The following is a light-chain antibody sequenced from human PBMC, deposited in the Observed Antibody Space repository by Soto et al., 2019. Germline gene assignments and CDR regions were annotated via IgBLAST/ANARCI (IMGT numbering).Light chain of an antibody. J-gene: IGKJ2*01. V-gene: IGKV1-39*01. CDR3: QQSHGIPYT. Sequence: DIEMTQSPSSLSASVGDRVTITCRASQTISTYLNWYQQEPGKAPKLLIYAASNLQSGVASRFSGRGSGTDFTLTISSLQPEDFAAYYCQQSHGIPYTFGQPTKLEIK. CDR2: AAS. CDR1: QTISTY.